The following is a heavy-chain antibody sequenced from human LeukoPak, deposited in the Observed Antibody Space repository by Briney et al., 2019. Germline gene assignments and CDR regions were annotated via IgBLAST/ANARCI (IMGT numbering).Heavy chain of an antibody. V-gene: IGHV3-23*01. CDR2: ISGSGGST. CDR1: GFTFSSYA. Sequence: GGSLRLSCAASGFTFSSYAMSWVRQAPGKGLEWVSAISGSGGSTYYADSVKGRFTISRDNSKTTLYLQMNSLRAEDTAVYYCAIMTTVTTFDYWGQGTLVTVSS. D-gene: IGHD4-17*01. CDR3: AIMTTVTTFDY. J-gene: IGHJ4*02.